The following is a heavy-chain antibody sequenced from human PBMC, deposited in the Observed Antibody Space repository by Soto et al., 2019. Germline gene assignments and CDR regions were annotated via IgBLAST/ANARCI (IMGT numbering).Heavy chain of an antibody. Sequence: QVQLVQSGAEVKKPGASVKVSCKASGYTFTSYGISWVRQGPGQGLEWMGWISAYNGNTNYAQKLQGRVTMTTDTSTSTAYMELRSLRSDDTAVYYCARVVDCSGGSCYYYYYYMDVWGKGTTVTVSS. CDR3: ARVVDCSGGSCYYYYYYMDV. CDR1: GYTFTSYG. J-gene: IGHJ6*03. CDR2: ISAYNGNT. V-gene: IGHV1-18*01. D-gene: IGHD2-15*01.